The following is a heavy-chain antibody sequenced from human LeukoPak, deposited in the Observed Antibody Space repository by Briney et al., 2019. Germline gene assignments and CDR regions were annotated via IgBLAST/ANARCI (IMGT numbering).Heavy chain of an antibody. CDR1: GGSVSSGDYY. V-gene: IGHV4-30-4*01. D-gene: IGHD2-15*01. Sequence: SQTLSLTSTVSGGSVSSGDYYWSWIRQPPGKGLEWIGYIYHSGGTYYNPPLKSRVTISVDTSKNQFSLKLTSVTAAEAAVYYCARVTCSGGSCYSFDYWGQGTLVTVSS. J-gene: IGHJ4*02. CDR2: IYHSGGT. CDR3: ARVTCSGGSCYSFDY.